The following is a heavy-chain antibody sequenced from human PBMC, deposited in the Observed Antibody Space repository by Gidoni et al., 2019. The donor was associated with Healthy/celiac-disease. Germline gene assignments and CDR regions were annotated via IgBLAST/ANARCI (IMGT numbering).Heavy chain of an antibody. V-gene: IGHV3-9*01. Sequence: EVQLVASGGGLVQPGRYLRLSCAASGFTFDDYAMHWVRQAPGKGLEWVSGISWNSGSIGYADSVKGRFTISRDNAKNSLYLQMNSLRAEDTALYYCAKDTGARDCSGGSCYSYYYYGMDVWGQGTTVTVSS. CDR1: GFTFDDYA. J-gene: IGHJ6*02. CDR2: ISWNSGSI. CDR3: AKDTGARDCSGGSCYSYYYYGMDV. D-gene: IGHD2-15*01.